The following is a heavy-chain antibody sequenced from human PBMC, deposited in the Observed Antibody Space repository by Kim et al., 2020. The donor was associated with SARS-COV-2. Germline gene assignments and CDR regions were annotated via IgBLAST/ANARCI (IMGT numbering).Heavy chain of an antibody. CDR1: GGSFSGYS. V-gene: IGHV4-34*01. J-gene: IGHJ4*02. CDR2: INQSGST. D-gene: IGHD5-12*01. CDR3: ARGYSR. Sequence: SETLSLTCAVYGGSFSGYSWSWIRQPPGKGLEWIGEINQSGSTNYNSSLKRRVTISVDTSKNQFSLKLSSVTAADSGVYYCARGYSRWGQGTLVTVSS.